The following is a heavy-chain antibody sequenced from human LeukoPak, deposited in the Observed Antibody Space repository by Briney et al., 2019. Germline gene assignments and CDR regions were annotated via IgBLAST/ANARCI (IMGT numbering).Heavy chain of an antibody. CDR2: IRGSGGST. CDR3: ARAPCSGGSCAFDF. Sequence: GGSLRLSCAASGFTFSSSAMSWVRQAPGKGLEWVSAIRGSGGSTYYADSVKGRFTISRDNSNNTLYLQMNGLRAEDMAIYYCARAPCSGGSCAFDFWGQGTLVTVSS. CDR1: GFTFSSSA. D-gene: IGHD2-15*01. V-gene: IGHV3-23*01. J-gene: IGHJ4*02.